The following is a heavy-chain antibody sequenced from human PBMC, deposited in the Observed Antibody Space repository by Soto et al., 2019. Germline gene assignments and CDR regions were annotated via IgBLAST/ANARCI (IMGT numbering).Heavy chain of an antibody. J-gene: IGHJ4*02. CDR3: AKWDLGYCSGGSCPNFDY. V-gene: IGHV3-23*01. Sequence: GGSLRLSCAASGFTFSSYAMSWVRQAPGKGLEWVSAISGSGGSTYYADSVKGRFTISRDNSKNTLYLQMNSLGAEDTAVYYCAKWDLGYCSGGSCPNFDYWGQGTLVTVSS. D-gene: IGHD2-15*01. CDR1: GFTFSSYA. CDR2: ISGSGGST.